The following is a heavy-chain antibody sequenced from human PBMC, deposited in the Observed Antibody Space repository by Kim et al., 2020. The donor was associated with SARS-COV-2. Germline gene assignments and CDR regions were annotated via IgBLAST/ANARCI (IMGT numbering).Heavy chain of an antibody. D-gene: IGHD3-9*01. CDR1: GFTFSSYA. J-gene: IGHJ4*02. CDR3: ASGTPSDILTAYSKPTGY. V-gene: IGHV3-30*04. CDR2: ISYDGSNK. Sequence: GGSLRLSCAASGFTFSSYAMHWVRQAPGKGLEWVAVISYDGSNKYYVDSVKGRFTISRDNSKNRLYLQMNSLRPEDTAVYYCASGTPSDILTAYSKPTGYWGQGTLVTVSS.